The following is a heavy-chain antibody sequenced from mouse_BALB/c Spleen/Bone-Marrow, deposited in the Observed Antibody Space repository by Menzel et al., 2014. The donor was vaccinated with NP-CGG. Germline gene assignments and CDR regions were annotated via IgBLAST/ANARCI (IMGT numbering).Heavy chain of an antibody. CDR1: GYTFSSYY. J-gene: IGHJ1*01. CDR3: TRSNYGYWYFDV. Sequence: VQLQQSGAELVKPGASVKLSCKASGYTFSSYYMYWVKQRPGQGLEWIGEINPSNGGTKFNEKFKSKATLTVDKSSGTAYMQLSSLTSEDSAVYYCTRSNYGYWYFDVWGAGTTVTVSS. D-gene: IGHD1-1*01. V-gene: IGHV1S81*02. CDR2: INPSNGGT.